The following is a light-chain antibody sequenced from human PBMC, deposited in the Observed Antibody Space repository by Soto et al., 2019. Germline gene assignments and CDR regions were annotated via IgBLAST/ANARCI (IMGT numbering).Light chain of an antibody. V-gene: IGLV2-8*01. Sequence: QSALTQPPSASGSPGQSVTISCTGTSSDVGGYFSVSWFQQHPGKAPKLMIYEVNKRPSGVPGRFSGSKSGNMASLTVSGLQTEDEADYYCSSFAGSDNVVFGGGTKLTVL. CDR2: EVN. CDR3: SSFAGSDNVV. J-gene: IGLJ2*01. CDR1: SSDVGGYFS.